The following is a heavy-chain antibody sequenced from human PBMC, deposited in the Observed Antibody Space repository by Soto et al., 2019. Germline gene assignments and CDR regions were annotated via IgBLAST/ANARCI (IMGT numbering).Heavy chain of an antibody. D-gene: IGHD1-26*01. CDR1: GGSFRCYY. CDR2: INHSGST. J-gene: IGHJ5*02. V-gene: IGHV4-34*01. Sequence: SETLSLTCAVYGGSFRCYYWSWISQHTGKGLEWIGEINHSGSTNYNPSLKSRVTISVDTSKNQFSLKLSSVTAADTAVYYCARGGRGSGSYSDASTVGWFDPWGQGTLVTVSS. CDR3: ARGGRGSGSYSDASTVGWFDP.